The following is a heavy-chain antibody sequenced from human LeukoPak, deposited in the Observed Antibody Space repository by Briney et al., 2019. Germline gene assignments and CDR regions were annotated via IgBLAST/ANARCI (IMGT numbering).Heavy chain of an antibody. CDR3: ARSLWFGEKTNDY. CDR1: GFTFSSYA. CDR2: TSYDGSNK. D-gene: IGHD3-10*01. Sequence: PERSLRLSCAASGFTFSSYAMHWVRQAPGKGLEWVAVTSYDGSNKYHADSVKGRFTISRDNSKNTLYLQMNSLRAEDTAVYYCARSLWFGEKTNDYWGQGTLVTVSS. J-gene: IGHJ4*02. V-gene: IGHV3-30-3*01.